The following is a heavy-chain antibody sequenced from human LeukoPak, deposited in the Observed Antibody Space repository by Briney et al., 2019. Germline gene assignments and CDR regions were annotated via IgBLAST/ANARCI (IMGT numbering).Heavy chain of an antibody. Sequence: SETLSPTCPVSGGSISSYYWSWIRQPPGKGLEWIGYIYYSGSTNYNPSLKSRVTISVDTSKNQFSLKLSSVTAADTAVYYCARYVVVTAYFDYWGQGTLVTVSS. V-gene: IGHV4-59*01. J-gene: IGHJ4*02. CDR3: ARYVVVTAYFDY. D-gene: IGHD2-21*02. CDR1: GGSISSYY. CDR2: IYYSGST.